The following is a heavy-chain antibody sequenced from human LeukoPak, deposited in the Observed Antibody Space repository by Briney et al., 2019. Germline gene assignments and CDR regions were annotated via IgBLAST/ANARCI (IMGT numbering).Heavy chain of an antibody. CDR2: IDPDGSTT. J-gene: IGHJ6*02. Sequence: GGSLRLSCAASGFTLNGYWMHWVRQAPGEGLVWVSRIDPDGSTTNYAESVKGRFTTSRDNAKNPVYLQMNSLRAEDTALYYCTRVQAGRSGLMDVWGRGTTVTVSS. CDR3: TRVQAGRSGLMDV. D-gene: IGHD2-8*02. V-gene: IGHV3-74*01. CDR1: GFTLNGYW.